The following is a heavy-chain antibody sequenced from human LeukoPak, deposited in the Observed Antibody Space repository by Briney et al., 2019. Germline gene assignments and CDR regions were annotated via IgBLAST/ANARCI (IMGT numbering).Heavy chain of an antibody. D-gene: IGHD3-9*01. J-gene: IGHJ4*02. V-gene: IGHV3-49*04. CDR1: GFTFSDDA. Sequence: GRSLRLSCTVSGFTFSDDAMSWVRQAAGKGLEWVGFIRSKAFGGTTQYAASVKGRFTISRDDSKSIAYLQMNSLKTEDTAVYYCANYDILTGHPGGYWGQGTLVTVSS. CDR2: IRSKAFGGTT. CDR3: ANYDILTGHPGGY.